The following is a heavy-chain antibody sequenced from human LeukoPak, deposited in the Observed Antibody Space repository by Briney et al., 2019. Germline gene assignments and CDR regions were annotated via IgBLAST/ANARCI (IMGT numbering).Heavy chain of an antibody. CDR3: ARGGGYSYADY. D-gene: IGHD5-18*01. CDR1: GGSFSGYY. CDR2: INHSGST. J-gene: IGHJ4*02. V-gene: IGHV4-34*01. Sequence: SETLSLTCAVYGGSFSGYYWSWIRQPPGKGLEWIGEINHSGSTNYNPSLKSRATISVDTSKNQFSLKLSSVTAADTAVYYCARGGGYSYADYWGQGTLVTVSS.